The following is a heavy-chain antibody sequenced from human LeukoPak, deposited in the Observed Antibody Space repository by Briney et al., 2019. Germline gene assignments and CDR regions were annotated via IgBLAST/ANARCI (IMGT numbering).Heavy chain of an antibody. Sequence: SETPSLTCTVSGGSMSSYYWSWIRQPPGKGLEWIGYIYYSGSTNYNPSLKSRVTISLDTSKNQFSLKLSSVTAADTAVYYCARSELLWFGGVNSGFDYWGQGTLVTVSS. V-gene: IGHV4-59*01. J-gene: IGHJ4*02. D-gene: IGHD3-10*01. CDR1: GGSMSSYY. CDR3: ARSELLWFGGVNSGFDY. CDR2: IYYSGST.